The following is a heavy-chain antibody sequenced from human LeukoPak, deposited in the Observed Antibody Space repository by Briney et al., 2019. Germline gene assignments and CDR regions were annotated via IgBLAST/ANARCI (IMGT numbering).Heavy chain of an antibody. CDR1: GYSISSGYY. D-gene: IGHD3-10*01. J-gene: IGHJ5*02. CDR3: ASLPLLWFGEWENWFDP. Sequence: SETLSLTCTVSGYSISSGYYWGWIRQPPGKGLEWIGSIYFSGGTYYNASLKSRVTISVDTSKNQFSLKLSSVTAADTAVYYCASLPLLWFGEWENWFDPXGQGTLVTVSS. CDR2: IYFSGGT. V-gene: IGHV4-38-2*02.